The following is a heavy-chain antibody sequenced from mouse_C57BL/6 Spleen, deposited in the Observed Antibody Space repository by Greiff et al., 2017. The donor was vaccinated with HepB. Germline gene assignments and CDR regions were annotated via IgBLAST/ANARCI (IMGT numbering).Heavy chain of an antibody. CDR2: INYDGSST. CDR3: ARDDPYYYGPSFDY. Sequence: EVKLVESEGGLVQPGRSMKLSCTASGFTFSDYYMAWVRQVPEKGLEWVANINYDGSSTYYLDSLKSRFIISRDNAKNILYLQMSSLKSEDTATYYCARDDPYYYGPSFDYWGQGTTLTVSS. V-gene: IGHV5-16*01. CDR1: GFTFSDYY. D-gene: IGHD1-1*01. J-gene: IGHJ2*01.